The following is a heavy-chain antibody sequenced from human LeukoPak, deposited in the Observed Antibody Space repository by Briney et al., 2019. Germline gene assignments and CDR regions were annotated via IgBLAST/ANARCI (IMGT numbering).Heavy chain of an antibody. V-gene: IGHV3-74*01. D-gene: IGHD2-21*02. CDR2: IKSDGCST. CDR3: SRDSLSSCGGDCYSGLDV. Sequence: GGSLRLSCAASGFTFSNYWMHWVRQAPGEALMWVSRIKSDGCSTTYADSVKGRFTISRDSAKNTLYLQMNSLRAEDTAVYYCSRDSLSSCGGDCYSGLDVWGQGTTVTVSS. J-gene: IGHJ6*02. CDR1: GFTFSNYW.